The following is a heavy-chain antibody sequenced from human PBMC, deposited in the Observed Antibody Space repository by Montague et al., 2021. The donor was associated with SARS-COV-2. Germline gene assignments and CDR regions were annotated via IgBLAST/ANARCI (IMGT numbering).Heavy chain of an antibody. J-gene: IGHJ4*02. CDR3: VRDRRCCMGSDY. Sequence: SLRLSCAASGFTLSSHWMSWVRQAPGKGLEWVVYIEPDGRNGYYVDAMGGRFPISRDNASSSLYLQLNNLRAEDTAIYYCVRDRRCCMGSDYWGQGTLVPVSS. V-gene: IGHV3-7*03. CDR1: GFTLSSHW. CDR2: IEPDGRNG. D-gene: IGHD2-8*01.